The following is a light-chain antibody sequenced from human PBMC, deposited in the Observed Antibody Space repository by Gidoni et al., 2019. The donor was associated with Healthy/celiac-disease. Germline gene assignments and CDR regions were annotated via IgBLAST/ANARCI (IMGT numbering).Light chain of an antibody. CDR1: QGIGSY. CDR3: QQLNSYPYS. CDR2: AAS. Sequence: DIQLTQSPSFLSASVGDRVTITCRASQGIGSYLAWYQQKPGKAPNLLIYAASTLQSGVPSRFTGSGSGTEFTLTISSLQPEDFATYYCQQLNSYPYSFGQXTKLEIK. J-gene: IGKJ2*03. V-gene: IGKV1-9*01.